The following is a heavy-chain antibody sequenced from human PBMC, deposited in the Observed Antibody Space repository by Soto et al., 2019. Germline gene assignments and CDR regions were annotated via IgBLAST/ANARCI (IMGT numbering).Heavy chain of an antibody. CDR1: GGSISSGGYY. Sequence: PSETLSLTCTVSGGSISSGGYYWSWIRQHPGKGLEWIGYIYYSGSTYYNPSLKSRVTMSVDTSKNHFSLKLSSVTAADTAFYYCARDVNGYANVDPWGQGTLVTVSS. CDR3: ARDVNGYANVDP. CDR2: IYYSGST. V-gene: IGHV4-31*03. J-gene: IGHJ5*02. D-gene: IGHD2-8*01.